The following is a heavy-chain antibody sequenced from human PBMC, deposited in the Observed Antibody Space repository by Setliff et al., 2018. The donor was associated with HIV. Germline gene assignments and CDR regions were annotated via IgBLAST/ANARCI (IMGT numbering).Heavy chain of an antibody. Sequence: ASVKVSCKASGYTFTNYYMHWVRQAPGQGLEWMGWINPNSGGTNYAQKFQGRVTMTRDTSISTAYMELSRRRSDDTAVYYCARGDGITSYYYYYYMDVWGKGTTVTVSS. CDR2: INPNSGGT. V-gene: IGHV1-2*02. J-gene: IGHJ6*03. CDR1: GYTFTNYY. D-gene: IGHD3-16*01. CDR3: ARGDGITSYYYYYYMDV.